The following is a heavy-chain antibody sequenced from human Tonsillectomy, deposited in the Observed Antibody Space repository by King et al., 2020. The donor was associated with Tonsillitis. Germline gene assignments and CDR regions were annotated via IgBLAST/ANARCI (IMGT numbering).Heavy chain of an antibody. CDR1: GYSISSGYY. J-gene: IGHJ4*02. CDR3: ARGANSGPYGGGEGY. Sequence: QLQESGPGLVTPSETLSLTCTVSGYSISSGYYWGWIRQSPGKGLEWIGSIHQSGSSYYNPSLKSRVIISVDTSKNQLSLKLNSVTAADTAVYYCARGANSGPYGGGEGYWGQGTLVTVSS. CDR2: IHQSGSS. V-gene: IGHV4-38-2*02. D-gene: IGHD1-26*01.